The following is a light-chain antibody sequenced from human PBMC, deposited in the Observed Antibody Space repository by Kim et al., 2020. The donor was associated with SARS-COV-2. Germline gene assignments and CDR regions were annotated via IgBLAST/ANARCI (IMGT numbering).Light chain of an antibody. CDR3: QQYSSHPKT. Sequence: ATSNGKSSQSVFDRSDDKNHLAWYQQKPGQPPELLVYWAYARESGVPERFSGGGSGTDFTLTISSLQAEDVAVYFCQQYSSHPKTFGQGTKVDIK. CDR2: WAY. V-gene: IGKV4-1*01. J-gene: IGKJ1*01. CDR1: QSVFDRSDDKNH.